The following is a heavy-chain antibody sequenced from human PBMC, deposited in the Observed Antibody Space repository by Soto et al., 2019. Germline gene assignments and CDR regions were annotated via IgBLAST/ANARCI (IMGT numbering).Heavy chain of an antibody. D-gene: IGHD3-9*01. CDR2: IFTRDSET. V-gene: IGHV5-51*01. CDR3: ARGYFDWSHGYDL. CDR1: GHLFNNHW. J-gene: IGHJ5*02. Sequence: GESLKISCKGPGHLFNNHWIGWVRQTPGKGLEWMGLIFTRDSETKTSPSFQGHVSFSVDNSINTVYLQWTSLKTTDTGIYFCARGYFDWSHGYDLWDQGTLVTVSS.